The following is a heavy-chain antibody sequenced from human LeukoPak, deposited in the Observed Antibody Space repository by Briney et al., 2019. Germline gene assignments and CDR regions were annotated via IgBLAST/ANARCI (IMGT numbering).Heavy chain of an antibody. CDR2: IYHSGST. V-gene: IGHV4-30-2*01. J-gene: IGHJ4*02. Sequence: SQTLSLTCTVSGGSISSGGYYWSWIRQPPGKGLEWIGYIYHSGSTYYNPSLKSRVTISVDRSKNQFSLKLSSVTAADTAVYYCARDTPRTRFDYWGQGTLVTVSS. CDR3: ARDTPRTRFDY. CDR1: GGSISSGGYY.